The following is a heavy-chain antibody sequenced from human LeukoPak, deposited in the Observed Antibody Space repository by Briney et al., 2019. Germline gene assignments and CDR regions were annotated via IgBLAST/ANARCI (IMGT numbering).Heavy chain of an antibody. D-gene: IGHD6-19*01. J-gene: IGHJ3*02. CDR3: AKASSRSFSSGYYGNAFDI. CDR2: ISSSSSYI. CDR1: GFTFSSYS. V-gene: IGHV3-21*04. Sequence: GGSLRLSCAASGFTFSSYSMNWVRQAPGKGLEWVSSISSSSSYIYYADSVKGRFTISRDNAKNSLYLQMNSLRAEDMALYYCAKASSRSFSSGYYGNAFDIWGQGTMVTVSS.